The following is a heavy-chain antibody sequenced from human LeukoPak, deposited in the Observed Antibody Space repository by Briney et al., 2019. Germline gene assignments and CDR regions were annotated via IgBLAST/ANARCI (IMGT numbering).Heavy chain of an antibody. CDR3: AKVMDRDIVATIRLGSQYYFDY. Sequence: GGSLRLSCAASGFTFSSYGMHWVRQAPGKGLEWVAFIRSDGSNKYYADSVKGRFTISRDNSKNTLYLQLNSLRAEDTAVYYCAKVMDRDIVATIRLGSQYYFDYWGQGTLVTVSS. V-gene: IGHV3-30*02. J-gene: IGHJ4*02. D-gene: IGHD5-12*01. CDR2: IRSDGSNK. CDR1: GFTFSSYG.